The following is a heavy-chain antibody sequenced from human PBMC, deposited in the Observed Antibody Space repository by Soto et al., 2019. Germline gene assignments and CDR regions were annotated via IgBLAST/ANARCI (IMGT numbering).Heavy chain of an antibody. J-gene: IGHJ6*02. CDR3: ARTRSAWSDFHYYSLDV. CDR1: GFPFNSYG. D-gene: IGHD1-26*01. CDR2: ISYDSTKT. V-gene: IGHV3-30*03. Sequence: VQLLESGGALVQSGGSLRLSCAASGFPFNSYGMHWVRQGPGNGLEWVAFISYDSTKTYYADSVKGRFTISRDNSNSALYVQMNSLTGEDTAVYYCARTRSAWSDFHYYSLDVWGQGTTVTVSS.